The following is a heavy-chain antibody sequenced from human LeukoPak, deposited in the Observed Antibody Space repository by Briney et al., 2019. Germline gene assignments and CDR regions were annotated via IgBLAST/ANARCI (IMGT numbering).Heavy chain of an antibody. CDR2: MNPNSGNT. CDR3: ARGPATTTDGPSDY. D-gene: IGHD5-24*01. CDR1: GYTFTSYD. J-gene: IGHJ4*02. V-gene: IGHV1-8*01. Sequence: ASVKVSCKASGYTFTSYDINWVRQATGQGLEWMGWMNPNSGNTGYAQKFQGSVTMTRNTSISTAYMELSSLRSEDTAVYYCARGPATTTDGPSDYWGQGTLVTVSS.